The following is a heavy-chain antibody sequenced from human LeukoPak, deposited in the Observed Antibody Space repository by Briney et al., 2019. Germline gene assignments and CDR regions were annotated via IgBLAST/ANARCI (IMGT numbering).Heavy chain of an antibody. CDR1: GGTLGTYA. D-gene: IGHD1-1*01. Sequence: SVKVSCKASGGTLGTYAVSWVRQAPGQGLEWMGRISPMFGIANYTQKFQGRVTMTRNTSISTAYMELSSLRSEDTAVYYCAREGYNWNDTQVYYYYMDVWGKGTTVTVSS. V-gene: IGHV1-69*04. CDR3: AREGYNWNDTQVYYYYMDV. J-gene: IGHJ6*03. CDR2: ISPMFGIA.